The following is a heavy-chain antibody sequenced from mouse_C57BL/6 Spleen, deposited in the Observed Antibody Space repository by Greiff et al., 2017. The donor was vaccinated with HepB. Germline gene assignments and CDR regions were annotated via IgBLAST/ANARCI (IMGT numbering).Heavy chain of an antibody. J-gene: IGHJ3*01. Sequence: QVQLQQPGAELVMPGASVKLSCKASGYTFTSYWMHWVKQRPGQGLEWIGGIDPSDSYTNYNQKFKGKSTLTVDKSSSTAYMQLSSLTSEDSAVYYCARRGYYGNSWFAYWGQGTLVTVSA. CDR1: GYTFTSYW. CDR3: ARRGYYGNSWFAY. V-gene: IGHV1-69*01. D-gene: IGHD2-1*01. CDR2: IDPSDSYT.